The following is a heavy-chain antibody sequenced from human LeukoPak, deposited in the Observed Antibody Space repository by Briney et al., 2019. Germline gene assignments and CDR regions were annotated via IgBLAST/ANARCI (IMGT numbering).Heavy chain of an antibody. CDR2: IYYSGNT. D-gene: IGHD5-12*01. V-gene: IGHV4-59*01. CDR1: GGSISSYY. CDR3: ARVSGYDWESFYDY. Sequence: SETLSLTCTVSGGSISSYYWYWIRQPPGKGLEWIGYIYYSGNTNYNPSLKSRVSISVDKSKNQFSLKLSSVTAADTAVYYCARVSGYDWESFYDYWGQGTLVTVSS. J-gene: IGHJ4*02.